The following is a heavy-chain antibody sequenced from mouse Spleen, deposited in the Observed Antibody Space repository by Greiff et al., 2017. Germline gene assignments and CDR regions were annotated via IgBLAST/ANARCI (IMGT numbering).Heavy chain of an antibody. V-gene: IGHV1-7*01. CDR2: INPSSGYT. CDR3: ASLYYGYDGGYYYAMDY. J-gene: IGHJ4*01. D-gene: IGHD2-2*01. CDR1: GYTFTSYW. Sequence: VQLQQSGAELAKPGASVKLSCKASGYTFTSYWMHWVKQRPGQGLEWIGYINPSSGYTKYNQKFKDKATLTADKSSSTAYMQLSSLTYEDSAVYYCASLYYGYDGGYYYAMDYWGQGTSVTVSS.